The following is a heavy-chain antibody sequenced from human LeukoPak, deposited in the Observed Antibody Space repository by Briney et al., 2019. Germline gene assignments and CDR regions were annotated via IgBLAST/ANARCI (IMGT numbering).Heavy chain of an antibody. CDR3: ARDEPDYGDYGVAFDI. D-gene: IGHD4-17*01. CDR2: ISGSGGST. J-gene: IGHJ3*02. V-gene: IGHV3-23*01. CDR1: GFTFSSYA. Sequence: GGSLRLSCAASGFTFSSYAMSWVRQAPGKGLEWVSAISGSGGSTYYADSVKGRFTISRDNSKNTLYLQMNSLRAEDTAVYYCARDEPDYGDYGVAFDIWGQGTMVTVSS.